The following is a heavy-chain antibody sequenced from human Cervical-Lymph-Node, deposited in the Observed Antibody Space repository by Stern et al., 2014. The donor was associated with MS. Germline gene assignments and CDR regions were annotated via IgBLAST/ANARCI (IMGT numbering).Heavy chain of an antibody. CDR2: ISTYNGKT. D-gene: IGHD1-26*01. J-gene: IGHJ4*02. CDR3: ARRSGSYSFAH. Sequence: VQLVESGAEVKKPGASVKVSCKPSGYTFTNYGISWVRQASGQGLEWMGWISTYNGKTTYSQKFQGRLTMTRDTSTTTVYRELRSLTSDDTPVYYCARRSGSYSFAHWGQGTLVAVPS. V-gene: IGHV1-18*04. CDR1: GYTFTNYG.